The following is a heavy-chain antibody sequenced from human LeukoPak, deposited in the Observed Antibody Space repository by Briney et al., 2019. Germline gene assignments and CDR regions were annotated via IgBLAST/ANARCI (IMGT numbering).Heavy chain of an antibody. J-gene: IGHJ5*02. CDR3: ATAAAGTDWFDP. Sequence: SETLSLTCTVSGGSISSSSYYWGWIRQPPGKGLEWIGSIYYSGSTYYNPSLKSRVTISVDTSKNQFSLKLSSVTAADTAVYYCATAAAGTDWFDPWGQGTLVTVSS. V-gene: IGHV4-39*07. D-gene: IGHD6-13*01. CDR1: GGSISSSSYY. CDR2: IYYSGST.